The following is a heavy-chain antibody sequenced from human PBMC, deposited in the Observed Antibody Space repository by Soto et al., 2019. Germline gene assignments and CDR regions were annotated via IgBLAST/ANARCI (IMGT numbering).Heavy chain of an antibody. CDR1: GYTFTSYG. CDR2: ISAYNGNT. J-gene: IGHJ4*02. V-gene: IGHV1-18*01. CDR3: ARDQLLWFGELSADPGLDY. D-gene: IGHD3-10*01. Sequence: ASVKVSCKTSGYTFTSYGISWVRQAPGQGLEWMGWISAYNGNTNYAQKLQGRVTMTTDTSTCTAYMELRSLRSDDTAVYYCARDQLLWFGELSADPGLDYWGQGTLVTVSS.